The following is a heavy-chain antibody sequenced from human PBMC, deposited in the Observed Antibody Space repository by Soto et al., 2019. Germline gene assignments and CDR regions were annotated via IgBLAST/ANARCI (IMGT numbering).Heavy chain of an antibody. J-gene: IGHJ4*02. V-gene: IGHV1-2*04. CDR1: GYTFTGYY. CDR2: ITPNSGGT. CDR3: ARLNDYGDYDLDY. Sequence: QVQPVQSGAEVKKPGASVKVSCKASGYTFTGYYMHWVRQAPGQGLEWMGWITPNSGGTNYAQKFQGWVTMTRDTSISTAYMELSRLRSDDTAVYYCARLNDYGDYDLDYWGQGTLVTVSS. D-gene: IGHD4-17*01.